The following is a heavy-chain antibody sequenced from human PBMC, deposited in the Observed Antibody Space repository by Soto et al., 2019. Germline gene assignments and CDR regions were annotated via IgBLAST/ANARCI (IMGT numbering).Heavy chain of an antibody. J-gene: IGHJ6*02. CDR3: ARDVGRDYGYYGMDV. CDR1: GGTFSSYA. CDR2: IIPIFGTA. Sequence: QVQLVQSGAEVKKPGSSVKVSCKASGGTFSSYAISWVRQAPGQGLEWMGGIIPIFGTANYAQKFQGRVTIAADESPSQGYMELSSLRSEEPAVYYCARDVGRDYGYYGMDVWGQGSTVTVAS. V-gene: IGHV1-69*12.